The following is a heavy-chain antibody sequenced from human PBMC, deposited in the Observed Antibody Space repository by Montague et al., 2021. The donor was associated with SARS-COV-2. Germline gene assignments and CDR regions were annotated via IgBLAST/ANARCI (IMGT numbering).Heavy chain of an antibody. CDR3: ARHARRGVVARPSGWFDP. D-gene: IGHD5-12*01. CDR2: IYYSGST. V-gene: IGHV4-39*01. J-gene: IGHJ5*02. Sequence: SETLSLTCTVSGRSISSSSYYWGWIRQPPGKGLEWIGSIYYSGSTYYNPSLKSRVTISVDTSKNQFSLKLSSVTAADTAVYYCARHARRGVVARPSGWFDPWGQGTLVTVSS. CDR1: GRSISSSSYY.